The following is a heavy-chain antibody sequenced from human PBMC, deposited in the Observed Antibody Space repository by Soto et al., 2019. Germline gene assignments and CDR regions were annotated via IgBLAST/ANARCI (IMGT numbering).Heavy chain of an antibody. J-gene: IGHJ6*02. D-gene: IGHD1-26*01. CDR1: GGTFSSYA. V-gene: IGHV1-69*01. Sequence: QVQLVQSGAEVKKPGSSVKVSCKASGGTFSSYAISWVRQAPGQGLEWMGGIIPIFGTANYAPKFQGRVTITADESTSTAYMELSSLRSEDTAVYYCASRGGATARDYDYYGMDVWGQGTTVTVSS. CDR3: ASRGGATARDYDYYGMDV. CDR2: IIPIFGTA.